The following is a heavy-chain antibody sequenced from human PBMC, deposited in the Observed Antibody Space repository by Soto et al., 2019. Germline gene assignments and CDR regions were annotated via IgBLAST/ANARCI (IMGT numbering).Heavy chain of an antibody. D-gene: IGHD5-12*01. V-gene: IGHV3-23*01. J-gene: IGHJ4*02. CDR3: AKGGGYSGYELNYFDY. CDR2: ISGSGGST. CDR1: GFTFSSYA. Sequence: GGSLRLSCAASGFTFSSYAMSWVRQAPGKGLEWVSAISGSGGSTYYADSVKGRFTISRDNSKNTLYLQMNSLRAEDTAVYYCAKGGGYSGYELNYFDYWGQGTLVTVSS.